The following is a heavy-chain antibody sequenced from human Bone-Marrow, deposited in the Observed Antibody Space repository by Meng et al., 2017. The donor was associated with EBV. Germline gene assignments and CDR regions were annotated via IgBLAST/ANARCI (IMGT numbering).Heavy chain of an antibody. CDR1: GYTFTSYA. J-gene: IGHJ5*02. Sequence: QVQLVHSGAEVKKPGASVKDSCEASGYTFTSYAMHWVRQAPGQRLEWMGWINVGNGDTKYSQKFHGRVTITRDTSATTAYMELSSLTSEDTAAYYCARDSTGDSRRFDPWGQGTLVTVSS. V-gene: IGHV1-3*01. CDR3: ARDSTGDSRRFDP. CDR2: INVGNGDT. D-gene: IGHD3-22*01.